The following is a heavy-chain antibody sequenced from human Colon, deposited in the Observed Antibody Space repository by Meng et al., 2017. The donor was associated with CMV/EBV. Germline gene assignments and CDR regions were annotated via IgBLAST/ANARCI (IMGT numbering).Heavy chain of an antibody. Sequence: FTVSYAWMNWVRQDPGKGLEWVGRIKSETEGGTTDYAARMKGRFTISREDSENTLYVQMSSLKTEDTAVYYCTTSQGYSGSYYEIDHWGQGTLVTVSS. V-gene: IGHV3-15*05. CDR3: TTSQGYSGSYYEIDH. CDR2: IKSETEGGTT. J-gene: IGHJ4*02. D-gene: IGHD1-26*01. CDR1: FTVSYAW.